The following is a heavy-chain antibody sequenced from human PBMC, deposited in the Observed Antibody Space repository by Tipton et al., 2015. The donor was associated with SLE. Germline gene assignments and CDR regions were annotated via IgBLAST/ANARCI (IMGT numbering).Heavy chain of an antibody. CDR3: ARDLPGERRKALDV. CDR1: GFTFSNYY. J-gene: IGHJ3*01. Sequence: SLRLSCVASGFTFSNYYMNWVRQAPGKGLEWVANIKEDGGTKYFLDSVKGRFTISRDNAKNSVSLQMNSLRAEDTAVYYCARDLPGERRKALDVWGQGTMVTVSS. CDR2: IKEDGGTK. D-gene: IGHD7-27*01. V-gene: IGHV3-7*01.